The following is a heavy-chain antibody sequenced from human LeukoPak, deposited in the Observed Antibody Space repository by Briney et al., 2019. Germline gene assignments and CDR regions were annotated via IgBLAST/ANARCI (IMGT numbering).Heavy chain of an antibody. CDR1: GGSISTSNYY. CDR3: ARRYSSSSGTDY. V-gene: IGHV4-39*07. CDR2: IFYSGST. Sequence: SETLSLTCTVSGGSISTSNYYWGWIRQPPGKGLEWIGNIFYSGSTYYSPSLKSRVTISLDTSRNQFSLKLSSVTAADTAVYYCARRYSSSSGTDYWGQGTLVTVSS. D-gene: IGHD6-6*01. J-gene: IGHJ4*02.